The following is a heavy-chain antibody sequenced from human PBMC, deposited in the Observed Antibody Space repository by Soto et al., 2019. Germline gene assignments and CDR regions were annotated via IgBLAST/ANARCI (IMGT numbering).Heavy chain of an antibody. CDR1: GYSFTTYG. J-gene: IGHJ6*02. Sequence: QVQLVQSGVEVKKPGASVEVSCKASGYSFTTYGISWVRQAPGRGLEWMGWISTWNGDRIYAQKIQGRVTMTTDTSTTTAKMELRSLTSDDTAVYYCTRDTGVSAYGSATNGMDVWGQGTTVTVSS. CDR3: TRDTGVSAYGSATNGMDV. D-gene: IGHD3-10*01. V-gene: IGHV1-18*01. CDR2: ISTWNGDR.